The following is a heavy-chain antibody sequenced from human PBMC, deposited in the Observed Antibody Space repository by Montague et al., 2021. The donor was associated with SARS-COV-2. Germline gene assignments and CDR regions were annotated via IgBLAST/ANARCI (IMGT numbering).Heavy chain of an antibody. Sequence: SETLSLTCTVSGGSVSSGGYYWSWIRQPPGKGLEWIGYIYYSGSTNYNPSLKSRVTISLDTSKNQFSLKLTSVTAAETAVYYCARVSLAAAATRSDYWGQGTLVAVSS. V-gene: IGHV4-61*08. CDR1: GGSVSSGGYY. CDR2: IYYSGST. CDR3: ARVSLAAAATRSDY. J-gene: IGHJ4*02. D-gene: IGHD6-13*01.